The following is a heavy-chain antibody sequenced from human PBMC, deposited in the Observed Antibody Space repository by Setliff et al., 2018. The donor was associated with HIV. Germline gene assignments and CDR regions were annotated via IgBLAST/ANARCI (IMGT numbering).Heavy chain of an antibody. CDR1: GYTFTGYY. Sequence: ASVKVSCKASGYTFTGYYMHWVRQAPGQGLEWMGWINPNSGGTNNAQKFQGRVTMTRDTSISTAYMELRRLRSDDTAVYYCSRARSDYYYYYGMDVWGQGTTVTVSS. CDR2: INPNSGGT. V-gene: IGHV1-2*02. D-gene: IGHD3-3*01. J-gene: IGHJ6*02. CDR3: SRARSDYYYYYGMDV.